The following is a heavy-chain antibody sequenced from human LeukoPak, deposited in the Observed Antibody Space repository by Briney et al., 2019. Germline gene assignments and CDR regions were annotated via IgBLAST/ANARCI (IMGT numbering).Heavy chain of an antibody. J-gene: IGHJ4*02. CDR2: IIASGSMS. V-gene: IGHV3-23*01. Sequence: GGSLRLSCAASGFTFSSCVMTWIRQTPGKGLEWVSSIIASGSMSYSADSVKGRFTISRDNSDNTLYLQMNSLRVEDTAVYYCAKDRWVGATISHYFDYWGQGTLVTVSS. CDR1: GFTFSSCV. D-gene: IGHD1-26*01. CDR3: AKDRWVGATISHYFDY.